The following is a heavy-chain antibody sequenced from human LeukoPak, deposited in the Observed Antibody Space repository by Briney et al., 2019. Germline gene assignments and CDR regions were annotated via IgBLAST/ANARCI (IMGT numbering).Heavy chain of an antibody. D-gene: IGHD6-13*01. CDR2: INPNSGGT. CDR1: GYTFIAYY. J-gene: IGHJ5*02. Sequence: VASVKVSCKASGYTFIAYYMFWVRQAPGQGLEWMGWINPNSGGTNYAQKFQGRVTMTRDTSISTAYMELSRLRSDDTAVYYCARSLIAPALTRHWFDPWGQGTLVTVSS. V-gene: IGHV1-2*02. CDR3: ARSLIAPALTRHWFDP.